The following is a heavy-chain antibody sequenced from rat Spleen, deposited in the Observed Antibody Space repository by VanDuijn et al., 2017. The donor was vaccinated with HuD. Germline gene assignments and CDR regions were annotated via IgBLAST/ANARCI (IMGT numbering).Heavy chain of an antibody. Sequence: EVQLVESGGGLVQPGRSLKLSCAASGFTFSNYGMAWVRQAPTKGLEWVATISYDGSSTYYRDSVKGRFTISRDNAKSTLYLQMDSLRSEDTATYYRARHDYGIYGNFDYWGQGVMVTVSS. CDR2: ISYDGSST. CDR1: GFTFSNYG. D-gene: IGHD1-8*01. J-gene: IGHJ2*01. V-gene: IGHV5-29*01. CDR3: ARHDYGIYGNFDY.